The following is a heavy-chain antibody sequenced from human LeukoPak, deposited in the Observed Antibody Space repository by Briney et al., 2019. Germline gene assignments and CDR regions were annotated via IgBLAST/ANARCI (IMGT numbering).Heavy chain of an antibody. CDR2: FYTSGST. J-gene: IGHJ4*02. D-gene: IGHD3-22*01. CDR1: GGSISSYY. Sequence: PSETLSLTCTVSGGSISSYYWSWIRQPAGKGLEWIGLFYTSGSTNYNPSLKSRVTMSVDTSKNQFPLKLSSVTAADTAVYYCARETYYYDSSGYYYAFDYWGQGTLVTVSS. CDR3: ARETYYYDSSGYYYAFDY. V-gene: IGHV4-4*07.